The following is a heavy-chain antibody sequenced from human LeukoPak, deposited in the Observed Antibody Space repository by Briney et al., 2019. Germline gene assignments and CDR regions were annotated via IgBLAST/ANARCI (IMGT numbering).Heavy chain of an antibody. V-gene: IGHV4-30-4*01. Sequence: SQTLSLTRTVSGGSINNGDNYWSWIRQPPGKGLEWLWFVYYGGTTYSSPSLRSRLSISVDPSRNQFSLKLTSVTAADTAVYYCARIQGNGYYGWDYFDYWGQGVLVTVSS. J-gene: IGHJ4*02. CDR2: VYYGGTT. CDR1: GGSINNGDNY. D-gene: IGHD3-16*01. CDR3: ARIQGNGYYGWDYFDY.